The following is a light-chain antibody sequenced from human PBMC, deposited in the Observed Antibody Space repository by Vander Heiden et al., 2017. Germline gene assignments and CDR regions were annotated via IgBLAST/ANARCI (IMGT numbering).Light chain of an antibody. V-gene: IGKV1-16*01. J-gene: IGKJ5*01. CDR3: EQYDTFPIT. CDR2: GAS. CDR1: QGINTF. Sequence: DVQMTQSPSSLSASVGDRVTFTCRASQGINTFLGWFQQKPGQAPKSLIYGASTLQSGVPSRFSGSGSGTYFTLTISSLQPEDFATYYCEQYDTFPITFGQGTRLEIK.